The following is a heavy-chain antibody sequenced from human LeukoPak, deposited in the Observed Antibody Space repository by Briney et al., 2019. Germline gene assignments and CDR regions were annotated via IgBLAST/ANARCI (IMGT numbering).Heavy chain of an antibody. D-gene: IGHD4-23*01. CDR3: ARWDYGGNYRSGLGAFDI. CDR2: ISSNGGST. Sequence: HPGGSLRLSCAASGFTFSSYAMHWVRQAPGKGLEYVSAISSNGGSTYYAHSVKGRFTISRDNSKNTLYLQMGRLRAEDMAVYYCARWDYGGNYRSGLGAFDIWGEGTMVTVSS. V-gene: IGHV3-64*01. J-gene: IGHJ3*02. CDR1: GFTFSSYA.